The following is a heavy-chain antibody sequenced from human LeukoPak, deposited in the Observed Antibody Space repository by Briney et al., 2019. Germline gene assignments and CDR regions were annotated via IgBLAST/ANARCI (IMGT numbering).Heavy chain of an antibody. J-gene: IGHJ4*02. Sequence: GGSLRLSCAASGFTFDDYGMSWVRQAPGKGLEWVSGINWNGDSTGYADSLKGRFTISRDNAKNSLYLQMNSLRAEDKALYYCARRQPGFRFDYWGQGTLVTVSS. CDR3: ARRQPGFRFDY. D-gene: IGHD1-14*01. CDR2: INWNGDST. CDR1: GFTFDDYG. V-gene: IGHV3-20*04.